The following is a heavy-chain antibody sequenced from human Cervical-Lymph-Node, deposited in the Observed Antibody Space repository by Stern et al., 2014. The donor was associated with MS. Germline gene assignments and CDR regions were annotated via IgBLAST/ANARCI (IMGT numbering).Heavy chain of an antibody. Sequence: HVQLVQSGAEVKKPGASVKVSCKASGYTFTSYAMHWVRQAPGQRLEWLGWINAGNGNTKYSQKFQGRVTITRDTSASTAYMELSSLRSEDTAVYYCARASRDTAMVQDYWGQGTLVTVSS. J-gene: IGHJ4*02. CDR2: INAGNGNT. CDR3: ARASRDTAMVQDY. V-gene: IGHV1-3*01. D-gene: IGHD5-18*01. CDR1: GYTFTSYA.